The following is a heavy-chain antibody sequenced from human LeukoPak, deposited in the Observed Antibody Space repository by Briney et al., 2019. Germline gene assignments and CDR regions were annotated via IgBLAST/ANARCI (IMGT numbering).Heavy chain of an antibody. V-gene: IGHV3-48*02. D-gene: IGHD3-3*01. CDR3: ARENTYYDFWSGYYTPTTRGNWFDP. CDR2: ISSSSSTI. J-gene: IGHJ5*02. Sequence: GGSLRLSCAASGFTFSSYSMNWVRQVPGKGLEWVSYISSSSSTIYYADSVKGRFTISRDNAKNSLYLQMNSLRDEDTAVYYCARENTYYDFWSGYYTPTTRGNWFDPWGQGTLVTVSS. CDR1: GFTFSSYS.